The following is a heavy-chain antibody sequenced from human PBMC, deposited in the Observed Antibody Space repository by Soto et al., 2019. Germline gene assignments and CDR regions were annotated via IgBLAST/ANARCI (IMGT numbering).Heavy chain of an antibody. V-gene: IGHV3-33*01. CDR1: GFTFSSYG. CDR3: AREGGYSSRWYDY. Sequence: QVQLVESGGGVVQPGRSLRLSCAASGFTFSSYGMHWVRQAPGKGLEWVAVIWYDGSNKYYADSVKGRFTISRDNSKNTLYLQMYSLRAEDTAVYYCAREGGYSSRWYDYWGQGTLVTVSS. J-gene: IGHJ4*02. D-gene: IGHD6-19*01. CDR2: IWYDGSNK.